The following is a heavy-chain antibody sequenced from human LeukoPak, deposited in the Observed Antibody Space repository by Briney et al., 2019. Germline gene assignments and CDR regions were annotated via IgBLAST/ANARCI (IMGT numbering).Heavy chain of an antibody. CDR2: IKQDGSEK. D-gene: IGHD3-3*01. J-gene: IGHJ4*02. CDR3: ARVYDFWSGYYRDY. CDR1: GCTFRSYW. Sequence: GGSLRLSCAASGCTFRSYWMSWVRQAPGKGLEWVANIKQDGSEKYYVDSVKGRFTASRDNAKNSLYLQMNSLRAEDTAVYYCARVYDFWSGYYRDYWGQGTLVTVSS. V-gene: IGHV3-7*04.